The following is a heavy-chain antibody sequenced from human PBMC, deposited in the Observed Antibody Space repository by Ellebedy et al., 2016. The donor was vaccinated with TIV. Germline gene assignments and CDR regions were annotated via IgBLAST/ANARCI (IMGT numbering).Heavy chain of an antibody. CDR2: IIPIFGTA. D-gene: IGHD3-9*01. V-gene: IGHV1-69*13. CDR3: ARESPDDILTGSLYYFDY. Sequence: SVKVSXKASGGTFSSYAISWVRQAPGQGLEWMGGIIPIFGTANYAQKFQGRVTITADESTSTAYMELSSLRSEDTAVYYCARESPDDILTGSLYYFDYWGQGTLVTVSS. CDR1: GGTFSSYA. J-gene: IGHJ4*02.